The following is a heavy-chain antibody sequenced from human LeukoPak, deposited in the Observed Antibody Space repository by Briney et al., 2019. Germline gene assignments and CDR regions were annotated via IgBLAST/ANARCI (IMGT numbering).Heavy chain of an antibody. J-gene: IGHJ4*02. CDR2: IWCGGSNK. D-gene: IGHD6-19*01. CDR3: ARDPGSGRTYFDY. V-gene: IGHV3-33*01. CDR1: GFTFSSYG. Sequence: GRSLRLSCAASGFTFSSYGMHWVRQAPGKGLEWVAVIWCGGSNKYYADSVKGRFTISRDNSKNTLYLQMNSLRAEDTAVYYCARDPGSGRTYFDYWGQGTLVTVSS.